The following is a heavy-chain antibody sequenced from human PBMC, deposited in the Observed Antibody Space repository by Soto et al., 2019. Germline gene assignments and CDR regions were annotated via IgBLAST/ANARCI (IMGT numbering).Heavy chain of an antibody. D-gene: IGHD3-3*01. Sequence: PGESMKISCKGSGYSFTSYWISWVRQMPGKGLEWMGRIHPSDSYTTYSPSFQGHVTISADKSISTAYLQWSSLKASDTAMYYCAIHALYDFWSGYSSYYCMDVWGQGTTVTVSS. CDR3: AIHALYDFWSGYSSYYCMDV. CDR1: GYSFTSYW. J-gene: IGHJ6*02. CDR2: IHPSDSYT. V-gene: IGHV5-10-1*01.